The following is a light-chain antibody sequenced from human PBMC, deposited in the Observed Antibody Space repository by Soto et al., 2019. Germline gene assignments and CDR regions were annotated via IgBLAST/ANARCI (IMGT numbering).Light chain of an antibody. J-gene: IGKJ1*01. CDR3: LQYYTYRS. V-gene: IGKV1-5*01. CDR2: DAS. Sequence: DIQMTQSPSTLSASVGDKVTVTCRASQNIRSRLAWYQQKPGKAPNLLISDASSLESRVPSRFSGSGSGTEFTLTISSLQPDDVATYYCLQYYTYRSFGQGTTVAI. CDR1: QNIRSR.